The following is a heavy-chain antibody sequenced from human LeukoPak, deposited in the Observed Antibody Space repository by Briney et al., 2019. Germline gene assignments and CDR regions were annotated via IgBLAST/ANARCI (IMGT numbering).Heavy chain of an antibody. CDR2: INHSGST. CDR1: GGSFSGYY. Sequence: SETLSLTCAVYGGSFSGYYWSWIRQPPGKGLEWIGEINHSGSTNYNPSLKSRVTISVDTSKNQFSLKLSSVTAADTAVYYCARGRYCSSTSCYEFDYWGQGTLVTVPS. CDR3: ARGRYCSSTSCYEFDY. V-gene: IGHV4-34*01. J-gene: IGHJ4*02. D-gene: IGHD2-2*01.